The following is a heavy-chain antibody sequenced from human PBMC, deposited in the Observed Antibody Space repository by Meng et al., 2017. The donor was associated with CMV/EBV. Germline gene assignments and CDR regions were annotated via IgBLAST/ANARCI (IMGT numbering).Heavy chain of an antibody. CDR1: TSGVR. CDR3: AHRPTHYDFWSGYYLYNWFDP. Sequence: TSGVRVERSGEPQGKGQGWLALSYWNDDQSYSKSLKSRLTITKSTSKNQMGLTMTNMDPVDTATYYCAHRPTHYDFWSGYYLYNWFDPWGQGTLVTVSS. CDR2: SYWNDDQ. J-gene: IGHJ5*02. D-gene: IGHD3-3*01. V-gene: IGHV2-5*01.